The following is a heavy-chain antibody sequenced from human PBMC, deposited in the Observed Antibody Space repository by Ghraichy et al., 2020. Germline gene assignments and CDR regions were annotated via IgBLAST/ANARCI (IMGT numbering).Heavy chain of an antibody. D-gene: IGHD1-26*01. CDR2: IHPGDSDT. Sequence: GASLNISCKVSGHSFTTYWIAWVRQMPGKGLELMAIIHPGDSDTRYSPSFQGQVTVSGDDSIATAYLHWSSLKASDTAIYYCARLVGFGVPGDDDAFDIWGQGTMVTFS. CDR3: ARLVGFGVPGDDDAFDI. J-gene: IGHJ3*02. V-gene: IGHV5-51*01. CDR1: GHSFTTYW.